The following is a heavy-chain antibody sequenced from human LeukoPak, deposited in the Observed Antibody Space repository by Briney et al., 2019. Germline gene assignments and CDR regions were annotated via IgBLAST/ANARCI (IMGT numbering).Heavy chain of an antibody. J-gene: IGHJ3*02. D-gene: IGHD1-26*01. CDR2: IKQDGSEK. CDR3: ARDLPWYSGSYQAAFDI. CDR1: GFTFSSYW. Sequence: GSLRLSCAASGFTFSSYWMSWVRQAPGKGLEWGANIKQDGSEKYYVDSVKGRFTISRDNDKNSLYLQMNSLRAEDTAVYYCARDLPWYSGSYQAAFDIWGQGTMVTVSS. V-gene: IGHV3-7*01.